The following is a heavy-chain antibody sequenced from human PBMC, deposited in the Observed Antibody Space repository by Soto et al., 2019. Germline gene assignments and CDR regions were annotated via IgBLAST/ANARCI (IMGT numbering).Heavy chain of an antibody. D-gene: IGHD5-18*01. CDR3: ARRVDTAMVTFGGFDY. CDR2: IYYRGNT. CDR1: GDSINSDNYY. J-gene: IGHJ4*02. Sequence: SETLSLTCSVSGDSINSDNYYWGWIRQPPGKGLEWIGSIYYRGNTYYNPSLKTRVTISLDKSKSQFSLKLNSVTAADSAVYFCARRVDTAMVTFGGFDYWGQGTLVTVSS. V-gene: IGHV4-39*01.